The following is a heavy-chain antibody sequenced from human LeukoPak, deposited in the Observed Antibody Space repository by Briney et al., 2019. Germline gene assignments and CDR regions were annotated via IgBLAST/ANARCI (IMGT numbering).Heavy chain of an antibody. D-gene: IGHD5-24*01. V-gene: IGHV3-11*05. J-gene: IGHJ1*01. CDR1: GFTFSDYY. Sequence: PGGSLRLSCAASGFTFSDYYMSWIRQAPGRGLEWVSYISWDSSYTSYADSVKGRFTVSRDNAQKSLYLQMDSLRAEDTAVYYCAKERDDDNPDFRHWGQGTLVTVSS. CDR3: AKERDDDNPDFRH. CDR2: ISWDSSYT.